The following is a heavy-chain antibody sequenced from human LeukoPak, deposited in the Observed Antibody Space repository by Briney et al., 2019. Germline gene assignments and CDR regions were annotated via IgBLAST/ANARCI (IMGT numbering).Heavy chain of an antibody. CDR2: IKQDGSEK. D-gene: IGHD1-26*01. CDR3: ARGTSGSYLNYFDY. J-gene: IGHJ4*02. V-gene: IGHV3-7*04. CDR1: GYTFTSYG. Sequence: ASVKVSCKASGYTFTSYGISWVRQAPGKGLEWVANIKQDGSEKYYVDSVKGRFTISRDNAKNSLYLQMNSLRAEDTAVYYCARGTSGSYLNYFDYWGQGTLVTVSS.